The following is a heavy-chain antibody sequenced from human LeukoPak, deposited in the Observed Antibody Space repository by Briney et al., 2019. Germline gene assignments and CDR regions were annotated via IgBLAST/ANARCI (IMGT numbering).Heavy chain of an antibody. CDR3: ARDSQHLNFDH. J-gene: IGHJ4*02. CDR1: GFTFSNYW. CDR2: IKEDGSEK. Sequence: GGSLRLSCAASGFTFSNYWMNWVRQAPGKGLEWVANIKEDGSEKYYVDSVKGRFTISRDNTKNSLYLQMDSLRAEDTAVYYCARDSQHLNFDHWGQGTLVTVSS. V-gene: IGHV3-7*04. D-gene: IGHD3-3*02.